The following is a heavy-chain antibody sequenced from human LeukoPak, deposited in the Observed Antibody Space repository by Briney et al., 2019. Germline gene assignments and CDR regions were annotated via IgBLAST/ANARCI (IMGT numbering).Heavy chain of an antibody. D-gene: IGHD2-2*01. CDR2: ISGSGGST. V-gene: IGHV3-23*01. Sequence: PGGSLRLSCAASGFTFSSYAMSWVRQAPGKGLEWVSAISGSGGSTYYADSVKGRFTISRDNSKNTLYLQMNGLRAGDTAVYCCAKEVVPEPEYYFDYWGQGTLVTVSS. CDR3: AKEVVPEPEYYFDY. CDR1: GFTFSSYA. J-gene: IGHJ4*02.